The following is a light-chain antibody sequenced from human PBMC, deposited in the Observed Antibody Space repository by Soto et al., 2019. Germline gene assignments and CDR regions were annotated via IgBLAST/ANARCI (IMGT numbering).Light chain of an antibody. CDR1: QSVSSN. CDR3: QQYSNWPPLT. Sequence: EIVMTQSPATLSVSPGERATLSCRASQSVSSNLAWYQQKPGQAPRLLIYDASTRATGIPARFSGSGSGTDFTLTISSLQSEDFAVYYCQQYSNWPPLTFGGGTKVEIK. J-gene: IGKJ4*01. CDR2: DAS. V-gene: IGKV3-15*01.